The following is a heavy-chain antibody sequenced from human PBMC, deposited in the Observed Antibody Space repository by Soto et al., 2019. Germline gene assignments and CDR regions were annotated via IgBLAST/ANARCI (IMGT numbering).Heavy chain of an antibody. V-gene: IGHV4-4*02. D-gene: IGHD1-1*01. CDR1: GDSINSDNW. CDR3: ARNRKLERQFNYYYYGMDV. CDR2: INHSGST. J-gene: IGHJ6*02. Sequence: SETLSLTCAVSGDSINSDNWWSWVRQPPGKGLEWIGEINHSGSTNYNPSLKSRVTISVDTSKNQFSLKLSSVTAADTAVYYCARNRKLERQFNYYYYGMDVWGQGTTVTVSS.